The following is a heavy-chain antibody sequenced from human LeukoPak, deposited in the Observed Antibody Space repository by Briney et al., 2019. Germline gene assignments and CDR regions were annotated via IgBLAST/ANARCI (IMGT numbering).Heavy chain of an antibody. Sequence: PGGSLRLSCAASGFTFSSYSMNWVRQAPGKGLEGVSSISSSSSYIYYADSVKGRFTISRDNAKNSLYLQMNSLRAEDTAVYYCASHSSGWDYFDYWGQGTLVTVSS. V-gene: IGHV3-21*04. CDR2: ISSSSSYI. J-gene: IGHJ4*02. CDR1: GFTFSSYS. D-gene: IGHD6-19*01. CDR3: ASHSSGWDYFDY.